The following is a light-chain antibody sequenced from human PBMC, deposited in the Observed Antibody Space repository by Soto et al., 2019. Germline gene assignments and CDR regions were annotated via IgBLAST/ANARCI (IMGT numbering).Light chain of an antibody. CDR3: QQYNNWPRT. CDR2: GAS. J-gene: IGKJ1*01. Sequence: EKVMTQSPAPPSVFPGEKDTLSRRASQSVSSNLAWYQQKPGQAPRLLIYGASTRATGIPARFSGSGSGTEFTLTISSLQSEDFAVYYCQQYNNWPRTFGQGTRVDIK. V-gene: IGKV3-15*01. CDR1: QSVSSN.